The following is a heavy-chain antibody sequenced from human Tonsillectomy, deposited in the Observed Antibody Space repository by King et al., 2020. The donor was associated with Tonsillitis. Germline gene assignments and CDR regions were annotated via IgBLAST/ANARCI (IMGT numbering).Heavy chain of an antibody. CDR1: GYTFASYG. V-gene: IGHV1-18*04. D-gene: IGHD2-2*01. CDR3: TRERGNYQRSDY. CDR2: INTYKGNT. J-gene: IGHJ4*02. Sequence: VQLVESGAEVKKPGDSVKVSCKPSGYTFASYGISWVRQAPGQGLEWMGWINTYKGNTNYAQRFQGRVTMTMDTSTSTADMELRGLTSDDTAVYYCTRERGNYQRSDYWGQGTLVTVSS.